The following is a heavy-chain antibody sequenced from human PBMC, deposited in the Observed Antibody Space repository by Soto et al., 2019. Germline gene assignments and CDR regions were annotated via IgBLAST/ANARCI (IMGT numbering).Heavy chain of an antibody. Sequence: SETLSLTCTVSGGSISSSSYYWGWIRQPPGKGLEWIGSIYYSGSTYYNPSLKSRVTISVDTSKNQFSLKLSSVTAADTAVYYCARHDGSNSNYYLDVWGKGTTVTVSS. CDR2: IYYSGST. D-gene: IGHD1-20*01. J-gene: IGHJ6*03. CDR1: GGSISSSSYY. CDR3: ARHDGSNSNYYLDV. V-gene: IGHV4-39*01.